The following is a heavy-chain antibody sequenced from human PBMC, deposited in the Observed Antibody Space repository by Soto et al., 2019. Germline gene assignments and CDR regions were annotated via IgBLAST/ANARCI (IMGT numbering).Heavy chain of an antibody. CDR2: IYWNDEA. Sequence: QITLKESGPTLVRPTQTLTLTCTVSGFSLSTDAVGVAWIRQPPGKALEWLALIYWNDEARYKSSLNNRLTITKDTSKNPVVLTMPDMAPLDTATYFCAHRIAAPGRTLDYWGQGILVTVSS. CDR1: GFSLSTDAVG. J-gene: IGHJ4*02. CDR3: AHRIAAPGRTLDY. V-gene: IGHV2-5*01. D-gene: IGHD6-13*01.